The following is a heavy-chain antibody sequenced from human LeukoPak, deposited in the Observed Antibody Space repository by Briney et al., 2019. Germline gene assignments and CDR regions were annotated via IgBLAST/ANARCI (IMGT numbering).Heavy chain of an antibody. CDR3: ARAFDY. CDR2: INTDGSST. Sequence: GESLKISCAAAGFTFSSYWMHWVRQAPGKGLVWVSRINTDGSSTIYADSVKGRFTISRDNAKNSLYLQMNSLRDEDTAVYYCARAFDYWGQGTLVAVSS. V-gene: IGHV3-74*01. CDR1: GFTFSSYW. J-gene: IGHJ4*02.